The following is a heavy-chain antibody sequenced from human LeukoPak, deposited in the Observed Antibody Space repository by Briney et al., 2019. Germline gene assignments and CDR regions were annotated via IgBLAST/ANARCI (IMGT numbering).Heavy chain of an antibody. V-gene: IGHV1-69*13. CDR2: IIPIFGTA. Sequence: SVKVSCKASGGTFSSYAISWVRQAPGQGLEWMGGIIPIFGTANYAQKFQGKVTITADESTSTAYMELSSLRSEDTAVYYCALRRAMSLLIDYWGQGTLVTVSS. D-gene: IGHD5-18*01. CDR1: GGTFSSYA. J-gene: IGHJ4*02. CDR3: ALRRAMSLLIDY.